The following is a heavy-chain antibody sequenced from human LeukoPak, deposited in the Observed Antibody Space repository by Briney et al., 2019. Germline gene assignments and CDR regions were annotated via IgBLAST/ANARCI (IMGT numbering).Heavy chain of an antibody. Sequence: SETLSLTCTVSGGSISSYYWSWIRQPPGKRLEWIGYIYYSGSTNYNPSLKSRVTISVDTSKNQFSLKLSSVTAADTAVYYCARSGRFPESHFDYWGQGTLVTVSS. V-gene: IGHV4-59*01. CDR3: ARSGRFPESHFDY. CDR1: GGSISSYY. CDR2: IYYSGST. J-gene: IGHJ4*02. D-gene: IGHD3-16*01.